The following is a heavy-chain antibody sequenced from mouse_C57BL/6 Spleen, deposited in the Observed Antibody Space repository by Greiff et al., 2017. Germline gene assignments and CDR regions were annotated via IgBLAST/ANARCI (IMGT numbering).Heavy chain of an antibody. D-gene: IGHD1-1*01. Sequence: QVQLKQSGAELAKPGASVKLSCKASGYTFTSYWMHWVKQRPGQGLEWIGYINPSSGYTKYNQKFKDKATLTADKSSSTAYMQLSSLTYEDSAVYYCARCYYGSSRYFDYWGQGTTLTVSS. V-gene: IGHV1-7*01. CDR1: GYTFTSYW. CDR3: ARCYYGSSRYFDY. J-gene: IGHJ2*01. CDR2: INPSSGYT.